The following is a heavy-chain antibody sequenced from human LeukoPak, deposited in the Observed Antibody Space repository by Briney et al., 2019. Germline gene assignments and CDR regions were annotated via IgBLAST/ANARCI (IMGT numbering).Heavy chain of an antibody. CDR1: GHFISSGDYY. Sequence: SQTLSLTCTVSGHFISSGDYYWSWIRQHPGKGLEWIGYIYYSGSTYYNPSLKSRVTISVDTSKNQFSLRLSSVTAADTAVYYCVGLFGEITFNWFDPWGQGTLVTVSS. CDR2: IYYSGST. CDR3: VGLFGEITFNWFDP. J-gene: IGHJ5*02. D-gene: IGHD3-10*02. V-gene: IGHV4-31*03.